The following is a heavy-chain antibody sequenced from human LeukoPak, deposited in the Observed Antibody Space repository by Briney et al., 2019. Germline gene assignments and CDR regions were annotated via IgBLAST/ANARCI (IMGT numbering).Heavy chain of an antibody. CDR2: INAGNGNT. CDR3: ARDRDSSGYYYGSYYYGMDV. CDR1: GYTFTSYA. J-gene: IGHJ6*02. Sequence: ASVKVSCKASGYTFTSYAMHWVRQAPGQRLEWMGWINAGNGNTKYSQKFQGRVTITRDTSASTAYMELSSLRSEDTAVYYCARDRDSSGYYYGSYYYGMDVWGQGTTVTVSS. D-gene: IGHD3-22*01. V-gene: IGHV1-3*01.